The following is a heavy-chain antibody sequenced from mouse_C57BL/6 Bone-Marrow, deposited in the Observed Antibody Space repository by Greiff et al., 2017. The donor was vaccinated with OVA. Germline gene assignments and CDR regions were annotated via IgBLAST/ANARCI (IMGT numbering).Heavy chain of an antibody. Sequence: VQLKQSGAELVRPGASVKLSCTASGFNIKDYYMHWVKQRPEQGLEWIGRIDPEDGDTEYAPKFQGKATMTADTSSNTAYLQLSSLTSEDTAVYYCTTDYGSSYWYVDVWGTGTTVTVSS. CDR1: GFNIKDYY. D-gene: IGHD1-1*01. V-gene: IGHV14-1*01. CDR2: IDPEDGDT. CDR3: TTDYGSSYWYVDV. J-gene: IGHJ1*03.